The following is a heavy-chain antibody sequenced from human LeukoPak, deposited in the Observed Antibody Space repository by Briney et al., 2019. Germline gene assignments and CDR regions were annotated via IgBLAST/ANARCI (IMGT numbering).Heavy chain of an antibody. Sequence: PGGSLRLSCAASGFTVSSNYMSWVRQAPGKGLEWVSVIYSGGSTYYADSVKGRFTISRDNSKNTLYLQMNSLRAEDTAVYYCARDRPQYYDFWSGYFDYWGLGTLVTVSS. D-gene: IGHD3-3*01. V-gene: IGHV3-66*02. J-gene: IGHJ4*02. CDR1: GFTVSSNY. CDR3: ARDRPQYYDFWSGYFDY. CDR2: IYSGGST.